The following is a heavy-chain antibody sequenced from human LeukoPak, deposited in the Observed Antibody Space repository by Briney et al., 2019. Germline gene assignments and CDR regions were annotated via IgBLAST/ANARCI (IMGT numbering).Heavy chain of an antibody. D-gene: IGHD3-3*01. CDR1: GYTFTTSG. V-gene: IGHV1-18*01. CDR3: ARGITIFGAVHYYYMDV. CDR2: ISAYNGNT. Sequence: ASLRISSEASGYTFTTSGISWVREAPGQGLVWMGWISAYNGNTNYAQKLQGRVTMTTDTSTSTAYMELRSLRSDDTAVYYCARGITIFGAVHYYYMDVWGKGTTVTVSS. J-gene: IGHJ6*03.